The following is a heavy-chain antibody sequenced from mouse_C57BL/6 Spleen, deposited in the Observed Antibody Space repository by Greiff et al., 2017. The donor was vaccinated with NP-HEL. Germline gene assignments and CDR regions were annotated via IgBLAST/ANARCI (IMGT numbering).Heavy chain of an antibody. J-gene: IGHJ1*03. CDR1: GFNIKDYY. Sequence: EVQLQQSGAELVRPGASVKLSCTASGFNIKDYYMHWVKQRPEQGLEWIGRIDPEDGDTEYAPKFQGKATMTADPSSNTAYLQLSSLTSEDTAVYYCTTITTVPYWYFDVWGTGTTVTVSS. V-gene: IGHV14-1*01. D-gene: IGHD1-1*01. CDR3: TTITTVPYWYFDV. CDR2: IDPEDGDT.